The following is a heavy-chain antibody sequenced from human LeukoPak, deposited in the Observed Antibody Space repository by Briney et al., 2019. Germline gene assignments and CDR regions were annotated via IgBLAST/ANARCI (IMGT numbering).Heavy chain of an antibody. CDR2: IYYSGST. V-gene: IGHV4-59*01. J-gene: IGHJ5*02. CDR3: ARGLSDIVVVPAAMDWFDP. Sequence: SETLSLTCTVSGGSISSYYWSWIRQPPGKGLEWIGYIYYSGSTNYNPSLKSRVTISVDTSKNQFSLKLSSVTAADRAVYYCARGLSDIVVVPAAMDWFDPWGQGTLVTVSS. D-gene: IGHD2-2*01. CDR1: GGSISSYY.